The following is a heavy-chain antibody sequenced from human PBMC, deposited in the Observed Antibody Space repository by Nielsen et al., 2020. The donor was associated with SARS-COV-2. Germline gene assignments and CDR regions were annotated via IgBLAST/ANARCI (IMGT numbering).Heavy chain of an antibody. CDR2: VSHSGRA. V-gene: IGHV4-4*02. J-gene: IGHJ6*03. Sequence: SETLSLTCAVSGDSVSSHDWWTWVRQSPGKGLEWIGEVSHSGRANYNPSLKSRVTLSMDKSKNQFSLRLTSVSAADTAVYFCARGDLVVVPSPLLGLGPIFYYFCLDVWGKGTTVIVSS. D-gene: IGHD2-2*02. CDR1: GDSVSSHDW. CDR3: ARGDLVVVPSPLLGLGPIFYYFCLDV.